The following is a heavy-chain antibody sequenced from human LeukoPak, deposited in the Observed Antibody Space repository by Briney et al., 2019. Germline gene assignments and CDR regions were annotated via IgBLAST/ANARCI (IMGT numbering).Heavy chain of an antibody. CDR2: MGGSGGST. CDR1: GFTFSNYG. Sequence: GGSLRLSCAASGFTFSNYGMSWVRQAPGKGLEWVSGMGGSGGSTYYADSVKGRFTISRDNAKNSLYLQMNSLRAEDTAVYYCAELGITMIGGVWGKGTTVTISS. V-gene: IGHV3-23*01. D-gene: IGHD3-10*02. J-gene: IGHJ6*04. CDR3: AELGITMIGGV.